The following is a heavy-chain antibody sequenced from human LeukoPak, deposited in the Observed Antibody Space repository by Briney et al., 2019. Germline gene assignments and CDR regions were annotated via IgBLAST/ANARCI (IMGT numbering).Heavy chain of an antibody. CDR2: INPNSGGT. D-gene: IGHD6-13*01. CDR3: ARVGVGSSWNFDY. CDR1: GYTFTGYY. J-gene: IGHJ4*02. Sequence: ASVKVSCKASGYTFTGYYMHWVRQAPGQGLEWMGWINPNSGGTNYAQKFQGRVTMTRDTSISTAYMELSSLRSEDTAVYYCARVGVGSSWNFDYWGQGTLVTVSS. V-gene: IGHV1-2*02.